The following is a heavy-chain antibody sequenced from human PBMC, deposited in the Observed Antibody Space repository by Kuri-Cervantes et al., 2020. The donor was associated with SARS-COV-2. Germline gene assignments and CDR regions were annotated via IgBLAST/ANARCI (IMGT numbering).Heavy chain of an antibody. CDR3: ARDTYCSSTSCYRGGMDV. V-gene: IGHV1-3*01. Sequence: ASGKVSCKASAYTFTSYAMHWVRQAPGQRLEWMGWINAGNGNTKYSQKFQGRVTITRDTSASTAYMELSSLRSEDTAVYHCARDTYCSSTSCYRGGMDVWGQGTTVTVSS. D-gene: IGHD2-2*02. CDR2: INAGNGNT. J-gene: IGHJ6*02. CDR1: AYTFTSYA.